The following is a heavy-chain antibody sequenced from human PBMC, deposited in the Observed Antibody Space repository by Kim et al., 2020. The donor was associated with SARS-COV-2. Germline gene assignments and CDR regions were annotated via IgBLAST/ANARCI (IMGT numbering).Heavy chain of an antibody. V-gene: IGHV4-4*02. CDR1: GGSISSSNW. CDR3: ARASADNWNYVNWFDP. J-gene: IGHJ5*02. D-gene: IGHD1-7*01. Sequence: SETLSLTCAVSGGSISSSNWWSWVRQPPGKGLEWIGEIYHSGSTNYNPSLKSRVTISVDKSKNQFSLKLNSVTAADTAVDYCARASADNWNYVNWFDPWGQGSLVTVSS. CDR2: IYHSGST.